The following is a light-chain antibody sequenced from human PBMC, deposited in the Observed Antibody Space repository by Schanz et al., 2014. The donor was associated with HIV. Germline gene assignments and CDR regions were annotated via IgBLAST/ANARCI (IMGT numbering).Light chain of an antibody. CDR2: GAS. CDR3: QQYGSSPYT. J-gene: IGKJ2*01. V-gene: IGKV3-20*01. Sequence: DIVLTQSPATLSLSPGERATLSCRASQSVGSYLAWYQQKPGQSPRLLIYGASSRATGIPDRFSGSGSGTDFTLTISRLEPEDFAVYYCQQYGSSPYTFGQGTKLEIK. CDR1: QSVGSY.